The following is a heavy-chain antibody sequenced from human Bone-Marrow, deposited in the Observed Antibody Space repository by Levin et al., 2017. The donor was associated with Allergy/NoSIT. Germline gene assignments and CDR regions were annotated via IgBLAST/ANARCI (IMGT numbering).Heavy chain of an antibody. V-gene: IGHV3-23*01. CDR1: GFIFSAYA. CDR2: ITGSGGTT. J-gene: IGHJ4*02. Sequence: GESLKISCAASGFIFSAYAMSWVRQAPGKGLEWVSSITGSGGTTQYADSVKGRFTISRDNSNNTVFLQIKRLRDEDSAVYYCAKDLYGGNSSPFDYWGQGTRVTVSS. D-gene: IGHD4-23*01. CDR3: AKDLYGGNSSPFDY.